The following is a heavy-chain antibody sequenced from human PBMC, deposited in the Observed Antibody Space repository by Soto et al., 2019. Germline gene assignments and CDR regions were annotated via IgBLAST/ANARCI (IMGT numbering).Heavy chain of an antibody. CDR1: GGSFSDYY. CDR2: INHSGST. CDR3: ARGIMYYYDSSGRDYFDY. D-gene: IGHD3-22*01. Sequence: SETLSLTCAVYGGSFSDYYWSWIRQPPGKGLEWIGEINHSGSTNYIPSLQSRVTISLDTSKKQFSLNLSSVTAADTAVYYCARGIMYYYDSSGRDYFDYWGQGTLVTVS. V-gene: IGHV4-34*01. J-gene: IGHJ4*02.